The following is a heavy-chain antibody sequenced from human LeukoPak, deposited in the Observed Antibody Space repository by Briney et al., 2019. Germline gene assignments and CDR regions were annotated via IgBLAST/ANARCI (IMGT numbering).Heavy chain of an antibody. J-gene: IGHJ5*02. V-gene: IGHV3-21*01. CDR2: ISSSSSYI. Sequence: GGSLRLSCAASGFTFSSYSMNWVRQAPGKGLEWVSSISSSSSYIYYADSVKGRFTISRDNAKNSLYLQMNSLRAEDTAVYYCARVSSGMYIWFDPWGQGTLDSVFS. CDR1: GFTFSSYS. CDR3: ARVSSGMYIWFDP. D-gene: IGHD6-19*01.